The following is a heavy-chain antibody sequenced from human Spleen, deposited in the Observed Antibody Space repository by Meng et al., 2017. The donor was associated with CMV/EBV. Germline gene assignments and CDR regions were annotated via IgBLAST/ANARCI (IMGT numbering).Heavy chain of an antibody. D-gene: IGHD6-19*01. V-gene: IGHV1-69*06. Sequence: KVSCKASGGTFSSYAISWVRQAPGQGLEWMGRIIPIFGTANYAQKFQARVTFTADKSTSTAYMELSSLRSEDTAVYYCARCSSGCPYYYYGMDVWGQGTTVTVSS. J-gene: IGHJ6*02. CDR3: ARCSSGCPYYYYGMDV. CDR2: IIPIFGTA. CDR1: GGTFSSYA.